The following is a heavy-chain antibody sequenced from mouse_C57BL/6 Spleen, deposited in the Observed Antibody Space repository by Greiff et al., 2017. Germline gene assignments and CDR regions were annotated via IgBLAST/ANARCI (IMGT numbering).Heavy chain of an antibody. D-gene: IGHD1-1*01. CDR1: GYTFTSYW. J-gene: IGHJ2*01. CDR3: ARKNYGSHFDY. V-gene: IGHV1-69*01. CDR2: IDPSDSYT. Sequence: QVQLQQPGAELVMPGASVKLSCTASGYTFTSYWMHWVKQRPGQGLEWIGEIDPSDSYTNYDHNFKGKSTLTVDKSSRTAYMQLSSLTSEDAAVYYCARKNYGSHFDYWGQGTTLTVSS.